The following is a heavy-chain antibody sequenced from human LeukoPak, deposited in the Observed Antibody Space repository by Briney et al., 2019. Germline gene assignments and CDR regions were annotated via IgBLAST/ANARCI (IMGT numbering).Heavy chain of an antibody. CDR1: GGSISSGGYY. CDR2: IYYSGST. D-gene: IGHD2-2*01. Sequence: PSETLSLTCTVSGGSISSGGYYWSWIRQHPGKCLEWIGYIYYSGSTYYNPSLKSRVTISVDTSKNQFSLKLSSVTAADTAVYYCARGYCSSTSCYPAPTDYWGQGTLVTVSS. J-gene: IGHJ4*02. V-gene: IGHV4-31*03. CDR3: ARGYCSSTSCYPAPTDY.